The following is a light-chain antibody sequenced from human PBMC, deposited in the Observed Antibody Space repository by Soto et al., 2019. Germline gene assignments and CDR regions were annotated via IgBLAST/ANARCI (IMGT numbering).Light chain of an antibody. CDR2: KDS. CDR1: ALPKQY. CDR3: QSADSSGTYRV. V-gene: IGLV3-25*03. Sequence: SYELTQPPSVPVSPGQTARITCSGDALPKQYAYWYQQKPGQGPVLVIYKDSERPSGIPERFSGSSSGTTVTLTISGVQAEDEADYYCQSADSSGTYRVFGGGTKLTVL. J-gene: IGLJ2*01.